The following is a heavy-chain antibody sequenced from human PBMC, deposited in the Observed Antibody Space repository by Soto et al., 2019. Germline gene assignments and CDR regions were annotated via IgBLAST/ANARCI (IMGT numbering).Heavy chain of an antibody. Sequence: SETLSLTCTVSGGSISSYYWSWIRQPPGKGLDWFWFIYYSGSTNYNPSLKSRVTISVDTSKNQFSLKLSSVTAADTAVYYCASTAVGRGSPLYYYYYYMDVWGKGTTVTVSS. V-gene: IGHV4-59*01. CDR2: IYYSGST. CDR3: ASTAVGRGSPLYYYYYYMDV. CDR1: GGSISSYY. J-gene: IGHJ6*03. D-gene: IGHD1-26*01.